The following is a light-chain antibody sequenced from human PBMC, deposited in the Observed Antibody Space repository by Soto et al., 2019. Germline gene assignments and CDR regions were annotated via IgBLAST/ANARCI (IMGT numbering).Light chain of an antibody. CDR3: QQFGRSSWT. CDR2: GAS. J-gene: IGKJ1*01. V-gene: IGKV3-20*01. CDR1: QSVSSSD. Sequence: EIVLTQSPGTLSLSPGERATLSCRASQSVSSSDLAWYQQKPGQAPRLLIYGASSRATGIPDRFSDSGSGTDFTLTISRLEPEDFAVYYCQQFGRSSWTFGQGTKV.